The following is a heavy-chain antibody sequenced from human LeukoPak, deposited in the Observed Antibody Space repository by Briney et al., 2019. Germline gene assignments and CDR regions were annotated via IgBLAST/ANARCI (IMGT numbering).Heavy chain of an antibody. CDR3: VRGGSYFDY. J-gene: IGHJ4*02. CDR1: GFTFDDHA. CDR2: ISSDGGGI. D-gene: IGHD1-26*01. V-gene: IGHV3-43D*03. Sequence: GGSLRLSCAASGFTFDDHAMHWVRQVPGKGLEWLSVISSDGGGISYAASVKGRFTISRDNSKNSQYLQMNSLTTEDTAFYYCVRGGSYFDYWGQGTLVTVSS.